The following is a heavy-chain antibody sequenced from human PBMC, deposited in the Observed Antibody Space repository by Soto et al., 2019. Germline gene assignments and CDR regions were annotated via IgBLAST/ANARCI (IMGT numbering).Heavy chain of an antibody. CDR2: ITDSSSDT. J-gene: IGHJ4*02. CDR1: GFTFNNYA. D-gene: IGHD2-2*01. Sequence: GGSLRLSCAASGFTFNNYAMGWVRQAPGKGLEWVSAITDSSSDTYYLDSVKGRFTISRDNSKNTLYLQMNSLRAEDTAIYYCAKLGSSSWSPHYYFDYWGQGTLVTVSS. V-gene: IGHV3-23*01. CDR3: AKLGSSSWSPHYYFDY.